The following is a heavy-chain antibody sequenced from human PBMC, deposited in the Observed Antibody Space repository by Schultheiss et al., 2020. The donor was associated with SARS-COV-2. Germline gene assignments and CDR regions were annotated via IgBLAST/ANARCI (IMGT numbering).Heavy chain of an antibody. CDR2: IYTSGST. J-gene: IGHJ6*02. V-gene: IGHV4-61*02. Sequence: SETLSLTCTVSGGSISSSSYYWGWIRQPAGKGLEWIGRIYTSGSTYYNPSLKSRVTISVDTSKNQFSLKLSSVTAADTAVYYCARGEKLTGDKGAGGMDVWGQGTTVTAP. CDR1: GGSISSSSYY. CDR3: ARGEKLTGDKGAGGMDV. D-gene: IGHD7-27*01.